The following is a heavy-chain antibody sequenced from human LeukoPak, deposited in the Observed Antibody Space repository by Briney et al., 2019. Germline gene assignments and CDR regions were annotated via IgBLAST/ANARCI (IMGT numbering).Heavy chain of an antibody. D-gene: IGHD5-24*01. CDR1: GGSFSGYY. V-gene: IGHV4-34*01. CDR3: ARGEMATTPTFDY. Sequence: PSETLSLTCAVYGGSFSGYYWSWIRQPPGKGLEWIGEINHSGSTNYNPSLKSRVTISVDTSKNRFSLKLSSVTAADTAVYYCARGEMATTPTFDYWGQGTLVTVSS. J-gene: IGHJ4*02. CDR2: INHSGST.